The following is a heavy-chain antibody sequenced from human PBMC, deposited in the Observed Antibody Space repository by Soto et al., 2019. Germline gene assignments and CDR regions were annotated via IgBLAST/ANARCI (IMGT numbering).Heavy chain of an antibody. J-gene: IGHJ6*02. D-gene: IGHD3-16*01. V-gene: IGHV4-59*01. CDR1: GGSISSYY. CDR2: IYYSGST. Sequence: SETLSLTCTVSGGSISSYYWSWIRQPPGKGLEWIGYIYYSGSTNYNPSLKSRVTISVDTSKNQFSLKLSSVTAADTAVYYCARAGGHYYYYGMDVWGQGTTVSVSS. CDR3: ARAGGHYYYYGMDV.